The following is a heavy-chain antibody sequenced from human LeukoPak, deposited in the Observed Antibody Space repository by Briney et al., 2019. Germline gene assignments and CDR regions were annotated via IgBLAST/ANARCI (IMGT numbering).Heavy chain of an antibody. CDR1: GGSFSGYY. D-gene: IGHD3/OR15-3a*01. CDR3: ARLELGLGFDY. CDR2: INHSGST. J-gene: IGHJ4*02. V-gene: IGHV4-34*01. Sequence: SETLSLTCAVYGGSFSGYYWSWIRQPPGKGLEWIGEINHSGSTNYNPSLKSRVTISVDTSKNQFSLKLSSVTAADTAVYYCARLELGLGFDYWGQGTLVTVSS.